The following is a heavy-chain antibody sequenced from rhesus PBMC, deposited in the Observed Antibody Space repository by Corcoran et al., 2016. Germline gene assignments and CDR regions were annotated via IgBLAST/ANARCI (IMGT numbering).Heavy chain of an antibody. CDR1: GLSVSSNY. CDR2: IYGSDGIT. Sequence: QVQLQESGPGLGKPSETLSLTCAVSGLSVSSNYWSWIRPPPGKGLEWIGYIYGSDGITYYKPSLTSRVTISTDTSKNQFSLRLTSVTAADSAIYYCVRDKDRDFDFWGRGVLVTVSS. V-gene: IGHV4-147*01. J-gene: IGHJ4*01. CDR3: VRDKDRDFDF.